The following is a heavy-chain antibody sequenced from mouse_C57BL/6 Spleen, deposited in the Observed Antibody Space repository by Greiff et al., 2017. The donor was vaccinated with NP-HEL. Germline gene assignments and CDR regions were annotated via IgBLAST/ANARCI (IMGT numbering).Heavy chain of an antibody. J-gene: IGHJ3*01. Sequence: QVQLQQPGAELVKPGASVKLSCKASGYTFTSYWMHWVKQRPGQGLAWIGMIHPNSGSTNYNEKFKSKATLTVDKSSSTAYMQLSSLTSEDSAVYYWARERIYYGSSIFAYWGQGTLVTVSA. V-gene: IGHV1-64*01. CDR2: IHPNSGST. CDR1: GYTFTSYW. CDR3: ARERIYYGSSIFAY. D-gene: IGHD1-1*01.